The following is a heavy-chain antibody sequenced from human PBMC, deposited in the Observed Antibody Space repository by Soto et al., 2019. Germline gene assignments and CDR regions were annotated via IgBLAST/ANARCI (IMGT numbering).Heavy chain of an antibody. D-gene: IGHD1-1*01. CDR2: INVNTGGT. CDR1: GYTFIAYY. V-gene: IGHV1-2*02. CDR3: ARERTRAFDI. J-gene: IGHJ3*02. Sequence: QVPLVQSGAEVTKPGASVKVSCKASGYTFIAYYLHWMRQAPGHGLEWMGWINVNTGGTRYGEKFQGRVTMTTDTPISTGYMELSRLRSDDTAVYYCARERTRAFDIWGQGTMVTVSS.